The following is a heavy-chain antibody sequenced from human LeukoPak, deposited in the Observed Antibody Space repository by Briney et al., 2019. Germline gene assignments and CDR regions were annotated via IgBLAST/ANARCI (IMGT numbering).Heavy chain of an antibody. V-gene: IGHV4-39*07. Sequence: SETLSLTCTVSGGSISSSSYYWGWIRQPPGKGLEWIGSIYYSGSTYYNPSLKSRVTISVDKSKNQFSLKLSSVTAADTAVYYCARDSSWSHENWFDPWGQGTLVTVSS. D-gene: IGHD6-13*01. J-gene: IGHJ5*02. CDR3: ARDSSWSHENWFDP. CDR2: IYYSGST. CDR1: GGSISSSSYY.